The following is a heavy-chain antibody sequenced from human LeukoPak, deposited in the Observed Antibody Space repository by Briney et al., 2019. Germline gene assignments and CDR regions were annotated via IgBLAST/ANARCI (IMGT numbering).Heavy chain of an antibody. V-gene: IGHV1-69*05. CDR1: GGTFSSYA. J-gene: IGHJ4*02. CDR2: IIPIFGTA. Sequence: SVKVSCKASGGTFSSYAISWVRQAPGQGLEWMGRIIPIFGTANYAQKFQGRVTITTDESTSTAYMELSSLRSEDTAVYYCARVPYTGYSSGWYGYYFDYWGQGTLVTVSS. D-gene: IGHD6-19*01. CDR3: ARVPYTGYSSGWYGYYFDY.